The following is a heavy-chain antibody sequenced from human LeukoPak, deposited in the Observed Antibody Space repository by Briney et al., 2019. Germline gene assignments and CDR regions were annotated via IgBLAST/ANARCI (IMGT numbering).Heavy chain of an antibody. CDR1: GFTFSSYS. V-gene: IGHV3-21*01. Sequence: PGGSLRLSCAASGFTFSSYSMNWVRQAPGKGLEWVSSISGSSSYIYYADSVKGRFTISRDNAKNSLYLQMNSLRAEDTAVYYCARDIGDRVDPWGQGTLVTVSS. CDR3: ARDIGDRVDP. J-gene: IGHJ5*02. D-gene: IGHD3-16*02. CDR2: ISGSSSYI.